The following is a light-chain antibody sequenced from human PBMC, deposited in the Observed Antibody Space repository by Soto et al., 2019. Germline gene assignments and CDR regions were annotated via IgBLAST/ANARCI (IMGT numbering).Light chain of an antibody. CDR2: AAS. J-gene: IGKJ1*01. V-gene: IGKV1-39*01. Sequence: DIQMTQSPSSLSASVGDRVTITCRASQSISNYLNWYQQKPGEAPKLLIYAASSLQSGVPSRFSGSGSATDVTLTISSLQPEDFATYYCQQSYSTPWTFGLGTKVDIK. CDR3: QQSYSTPWT. CDR1: QSISNY.